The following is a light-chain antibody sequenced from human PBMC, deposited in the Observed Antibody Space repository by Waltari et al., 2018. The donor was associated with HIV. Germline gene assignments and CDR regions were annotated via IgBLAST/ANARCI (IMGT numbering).Light chain of an antibody. V-gene: IGLV2-23*02. CDR1: SSDVGSYNL. J-gene: IGLJ3*02. Sequence: QSALTQPASVSGSPGQSITISCTGTSSDVGSYNLVSWYLQHPGKAPKLMIYEVSKRPSGVSNRFSGSKSCNTASLTISGLQAEDEADYDCCSYAGSSTWVFGGGTKLTVL. CDR2: EVS. CDR3: CSYAGSSTWV.